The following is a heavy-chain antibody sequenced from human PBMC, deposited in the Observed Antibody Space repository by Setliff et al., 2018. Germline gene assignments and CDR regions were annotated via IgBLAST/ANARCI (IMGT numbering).Heavy chain of an antibody. V-gene: IGHV1-2*06. J-gene: IGHJ6*03. CDR2: INPNSGGT. CDR1: GYTFTGYY. CDR3: ARVKAPALYYYMDV. D-gene: IGHD3-16*02. Sequence: GASVKVSCKASGYTFTGYYMHWVRQAPGQGLEWMGRINPNSGGTNYAQKFQGRVTMTRDTSISTAYMELSRLRSDDTAVYYCARVKAPALYYYMDVWGKGTRSPSP.